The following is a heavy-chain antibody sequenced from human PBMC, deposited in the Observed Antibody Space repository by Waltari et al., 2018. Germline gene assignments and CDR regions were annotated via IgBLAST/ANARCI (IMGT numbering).Heavy chain of an antibody. D-gene: IGHD3-10*01. CDR2: IYYSGST. V-gene: IGHV4-59*01. CDR1: GGSISSYY. CDR3: ARSSGGPYYFDY. Sequence: QVQLQESGPGLVKPSETLSLTCTVSGGSISSYYWSWIRQPPGKGLEWIGYIYYSGSTNHNPSLKSRVTISVDTSKNQFSLKLSSVTAADTAVYYCARSSGGPYYFDYWGQGTLVTVSS. J-gene: IGHJ4*02.